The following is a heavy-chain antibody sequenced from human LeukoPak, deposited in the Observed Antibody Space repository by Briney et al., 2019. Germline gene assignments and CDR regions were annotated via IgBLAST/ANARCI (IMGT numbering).Heavy chain of an antibody. Sequence: PGGSLRLSCAASGFTFSIYGMHSVRQAPGKGLEWVGVIWYDGSNKYYADSVKGRFTISRDNSKNTLYLQMNSPRAEDTAVYYCARDASGTFDYWGPGTLVTVSS. CDR1: GFTFSIYG. CDR2: IWYDGSNK. D-gene: IGHD2-15*01. V-gene: IGHV3-33*01. CDR3: ARDASGTFDY. J-gene: IGHJ4*02.